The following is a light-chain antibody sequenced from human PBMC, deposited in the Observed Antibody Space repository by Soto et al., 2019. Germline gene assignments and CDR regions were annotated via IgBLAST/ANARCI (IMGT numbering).Light chain of an antibody. J-gene: IGKJ4*01. Sequence: DIQMTQSPSSLSASVGDRVTITCRASQTISRSLNWYQHKPGTAPRVPIYDAYTLSSGVPSRFSGRGSGTDFTLTISSLQPEDFATYYCQQSSNTPLTFGGGTKVDIK. V-gene: IGKV1-39*01. CDR2: DAY. CDR3: QQSSNTPLT. CDR1: QTISRS.